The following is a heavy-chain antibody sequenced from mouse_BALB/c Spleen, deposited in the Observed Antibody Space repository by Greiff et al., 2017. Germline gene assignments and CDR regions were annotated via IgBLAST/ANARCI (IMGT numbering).Heavy chain of an antibody. Sequence: QVQLQQPGAELVKPGASVKLSCKASGYTFTSYWMHWVKQRPGQGLEWIGEINPSNGRTNYNEKFKSKATLTVDKSSSTAYMQLSSLTSEDSAVYYCARVGGNFYYFDYWGQGTTRTVSS. D-gene: IGHD2-1*01. CDR1: GYTFTSYW. J-gene: IGHJ2*01. CDR3: ARVGGNFYYFDY. CDR2: INPSNGRT. V-gene: IGHV1S81*02.